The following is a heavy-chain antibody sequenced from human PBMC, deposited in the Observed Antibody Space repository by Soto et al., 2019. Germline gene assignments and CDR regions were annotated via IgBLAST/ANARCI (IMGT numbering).Heavy chain of an antibody. CDR3: AVYSSSQRKYYYSSGMDV. CDR2: ISGSGGST. D-gene: IGHD6-13*01. CDR1: GFTFSSYA. V-gene: IGHV3-23*01. Sequence: PGGSLRLSCAASGFTFSSYAMSWVRQAPGKGLEWVSAISGSGGSTYYADSVKGRFTISRDNSKNTLYLQMNSLRAEDTAVYYCAVYSSSQRKYYYSSGMDVWGKGTTVTAPS. J-gene: IGHJ6*04.